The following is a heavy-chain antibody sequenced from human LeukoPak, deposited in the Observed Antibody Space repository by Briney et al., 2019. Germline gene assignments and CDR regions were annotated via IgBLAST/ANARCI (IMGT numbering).Heavy chain of an antibody. Sequence: SETLSLTCAVYGGSFSGYYWSWIRQPPGKGLEWIGEINHSGSTNYNPSLKSRVTISVDTSKNQFSLKLSSVTAADTAVYYCARKSPGGVGYCSGGSCSYFDYWGQGTLVTVSS. V-gene: IGHV4-34*01. CDR1: GGSFSGYY. J-gene: IGHJ4*02. D-gene: IGHD2-15*01. CDR2: INHSGST. CDR3: ARKSPGGVGYCSGGSCSYFDY.